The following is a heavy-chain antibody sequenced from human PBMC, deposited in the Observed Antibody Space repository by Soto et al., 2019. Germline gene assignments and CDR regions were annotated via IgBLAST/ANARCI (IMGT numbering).Heavy chain of an antibody. CDR3: VRLKGGYSYGTPFDY. J-gene: IGHJ4*02. CDR2: ISWNSGNI. V-gene: IGHV3-9*01. CDR1: GFTFDDYA. Sequence: DVQLEESGGALVQPGRSLRLSCAASGFTFDDYAMYWVRQVRGKGLEWVSSISWNSGNIGYADPVKGRFTTARDNAENPLYLQMNSLGPEDTALYYCVRLKGGYSYGTPFDYGGQGPLVTVSS. D-gene: IGHD5-18*01.